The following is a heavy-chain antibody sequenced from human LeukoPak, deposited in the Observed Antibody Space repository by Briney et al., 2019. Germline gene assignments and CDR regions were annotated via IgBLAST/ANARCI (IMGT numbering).Heavy chain of an antibody. V-gene: IGHV3-30*18. D-gene: IGHD6-13*01. CDR2: ISYDGSNK. CDR1: GFTFSSYG. J-gene: IGHJ1*01. CDR3: AKDRNSGIAAAGYFQH. Sequence: GGSLRLSCAASGFTFSSYGMHWVRQAPGQGLEGVAVISYDGSNKYYADSVKGRLTSSRDNSKNKLYLQMNSLRAEDTAVYYCAKDRNSGIAAAGYFQHWGQGTLVTVSS.